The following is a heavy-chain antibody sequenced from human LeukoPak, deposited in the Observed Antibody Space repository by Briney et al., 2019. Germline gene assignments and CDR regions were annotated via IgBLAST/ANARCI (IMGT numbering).Heavy chain of an antibody. CDR2: IYYSGST. J-gene: IGHJ4*02. Sequence: SETLSLTCTVSGCSISSSSYYWGWIRQPPGKGLEWIGSIYYSGSTYYNPSLKSRVTISVDTSKNQFSLKLSSVTAADTAVYYCATWELLPGDYWGQGTLVTVSS. D-gene: IGHD1-26*01. CDR1: GCSISSSSYY. CDR3: ATWELLPGDY. V-gene: IGHV4-39*07.